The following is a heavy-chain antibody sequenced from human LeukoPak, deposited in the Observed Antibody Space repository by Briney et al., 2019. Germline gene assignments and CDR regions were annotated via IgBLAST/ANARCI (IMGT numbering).Heavy chain of an antibody. V-gene: IGHV3-30*03. CDR3: AREGILTGYFDY. D-gene: IGHD3-9*01. J-gene: IGHJ4*02. CDR1: GFTVSSNY. CDR2: ISYDGSNK. Sequence: GGSLRLSCAASGFTVSSNYMSWVRQAPGKGLEWVAVISYDGSNKYYADSVKGRFTISRDNSKNTLYLQMNSLRAEDTAVYYCAREGILTGYFDYWGQGTLVTVSS.